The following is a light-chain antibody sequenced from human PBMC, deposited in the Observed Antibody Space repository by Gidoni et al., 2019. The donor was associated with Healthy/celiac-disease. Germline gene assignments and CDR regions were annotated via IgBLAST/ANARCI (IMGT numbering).Light chain of an antibody. V-gene: IGLV1-36*01. J-gene: IGLJ2*01. CDR2: YDD. Sequence: QSVLTHPPSFPEDPRQRVTISGSGSSSNIGNNAVNWYQQLPGKAPNLLIYYDDLLPSGVSDRFSGSKSGTSASLAISGLQSEDEADYYCAAWDDSLNGPVFGGGTKLTVL. CDR3: AAWDDSLNGPV. CDR1: SSNIGNNA.